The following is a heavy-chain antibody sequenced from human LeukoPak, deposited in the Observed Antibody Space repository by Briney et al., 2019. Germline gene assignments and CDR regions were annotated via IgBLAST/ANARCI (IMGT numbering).Heavy chain of an antibody. CDR3: ARAHIVVVPAAIGELDYYYYYGMDV. D-gene: IGHD2-2*02. CDR2: ICAYNGNT. Sequence: ASVKVSCKASGYTFNSDGISWVRQAPGQGLEWMGWICAYNGNTNYAQKLQGRVTMTTDTSTSTAYMELRSLRSDDTAVYYCARAHIVVVPAAIGELDYYYYYGMDVWGQGTTVTVSS. CDR1: GYTFNSDG. V-gene: IGHV1-18*01. J-gene: IGHJ6*02.